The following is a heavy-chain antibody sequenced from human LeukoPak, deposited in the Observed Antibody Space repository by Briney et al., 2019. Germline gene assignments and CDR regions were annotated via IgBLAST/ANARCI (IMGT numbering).Heavy chain of an antibody. CDR2: IKQDETPR. CDR3: ARGPSYGDYVDYLDY. CDR1: GFTFSRHR. D-gene: IGHD4-17*01. V-gene: IGHV3-7*01. J-gene: IGHJ4*02. Sequence: GGSLRLSCEASGFTFSRHRMNWVRRAPGKGLEWVASIKQDETPRYNVDSVKGRFTISRDNAKNSLYLQLNSLRADDTSVYYCARGPSYGDYVDYLDYWGRGTLATVSS.